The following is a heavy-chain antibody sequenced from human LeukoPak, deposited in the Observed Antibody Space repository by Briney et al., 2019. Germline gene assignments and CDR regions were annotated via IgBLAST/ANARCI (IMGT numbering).Heavy chain of an antibody. V-gene: IGHV4-59*01. J-gene: IGHJ3*02. CDR2: IYYSGST. CDR3: ARVTSDCSGGSCYDAFDI. CDR1: GGSISNYY. D-gene: IGHD2-15*01. Sequence: SETLSLTCTVSGGSISNYYWTWIRQPPGKGLEWIGYIYYSGSTNYNPSLKSRVIMSVDTSKNQFSLKLSSVTAADTAVYYCARVTSDCSGGSCYDAFDIWGQGTMVTVSS.